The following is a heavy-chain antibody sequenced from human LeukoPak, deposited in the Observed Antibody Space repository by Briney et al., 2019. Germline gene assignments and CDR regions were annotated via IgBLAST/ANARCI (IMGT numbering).Heavy chain of an antibody. D-gene: IGHD3-22*01. CDR2: IYSGGST. CDR1: GFTVSSNY. V-gene: IGHV3-53*01. J-gene: IGHJ6*04. CDR3: ARDATYYDSSGYPGRYYGMDV. Sequence: QPGGSLRLSCAASGFTVSSNYMSWVRQAPGKGLEWVSVIYSGGSTYYADSVKGRITISRDNSKNTLYLQMNSLRAEDTAVYYCARDATYYDSSGYPGRYYGMDVWGKGTTVTVSS.